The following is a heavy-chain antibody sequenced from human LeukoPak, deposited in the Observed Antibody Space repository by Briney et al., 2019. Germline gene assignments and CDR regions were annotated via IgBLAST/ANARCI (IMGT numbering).Heavy chain of an antibody. CDR2: IYYSGST. D-gene: IGHD2-15*01. CDR1: GGSISSYY. J-gene: IGHJ6*03. Sequence: PSETLSLTCTVSGGSISSYYWSWIRQPPGKGLEWIGYIYYSGSTNYNPSLKSRVTISVDTSKNQFSLKLSSVTAADTAVYYCAQLVVVAATPYYYYHMDVWGKGTTVTVSS. V-gene: IGHV4-59*01. CDR3: AQLVVVAATPYYYYHMDV.